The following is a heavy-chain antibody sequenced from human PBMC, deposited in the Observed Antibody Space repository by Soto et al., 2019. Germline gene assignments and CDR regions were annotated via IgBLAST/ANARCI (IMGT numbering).Heavy chain of an antibody. J-gene: IGHJ6*02. Sequence: GASVKVSCKASGYSFTTYGISWVRQAPGQGLEWMGWISTYNGDTDYAQNLQGRVTMTTDTSTTTAYMELRSLRSDDTAVYYCAREGSRPYYYYGMDVWGQGTTVTV. CDR1: GYSFTTYG. D-gene: IGHD2-15*01. CDR3: AREGSRPYYYYGMDV. CDR2: ISTYNGDT. V-gene: IGHV1-18*01.